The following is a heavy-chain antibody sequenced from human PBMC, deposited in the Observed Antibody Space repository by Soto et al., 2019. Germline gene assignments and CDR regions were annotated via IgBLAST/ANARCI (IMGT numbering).Heavy chain of an antibody. J-gene: IGHJ4*02. CDR2: MNPNSGNT. CDR3: ARSIVVGNALDY. D-gene: IGHD2-21*01. CDR1: GYTFTSYD. V-gene: IGHV1-8*01. Sequence: ASVKLSCKASGYTFTSYDINWVRQATGQGLEWMGWMNPNSGNTGYAQKFQGRVTMTRNTSISTAYMELSSLRSEDTAVYYCARSIVVGNALDYWGQGTLVTVSS.